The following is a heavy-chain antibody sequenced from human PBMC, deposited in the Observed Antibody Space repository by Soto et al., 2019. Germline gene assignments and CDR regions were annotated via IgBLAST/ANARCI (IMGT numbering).Heavy chain of an antibody. V-gene: IGHV1-18*01. CDR3: ARDLRRYSSSWYDFEY. Sequence: ASVKASCKASGYTFTSYGISWVRQAPGQVLEGMGWISAYNGNTNYAQKLQGRVTMTTDTSTSTAYMELRSLRSDDTAVYYCARDLRRYSSSWYDFEYWGQGTMVTVSS. CDR1: GYTFTSYG. CDR2: ISAYNGNT. D-gene: IGHD6-13*01. J-gene: IGHJ4*02.